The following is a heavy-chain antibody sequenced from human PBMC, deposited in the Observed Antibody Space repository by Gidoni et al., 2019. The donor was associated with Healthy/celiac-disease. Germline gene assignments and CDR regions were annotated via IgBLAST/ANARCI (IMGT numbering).Heavy chain of an antibody. V-gene: IGHV3-33*01. J-gene: IGHJ4*02. CDR1: GFTFSSYG. CDR2: IWDDGSNK. CDR3: ARGAQWLVSGRLDY. Sequence: QVQLVASGGGVVKPGRSLRLPFAASGFTFSSYGMHWVRTAPGKGLGGVAVIWDDGSNKYYADSVKGRFTISRDNSKNTLYLQMNSLRAEDTAVYYCARGAQWLVSGRLDYWGQGTLVTVSS. D-gene: IGHD6-19*01.